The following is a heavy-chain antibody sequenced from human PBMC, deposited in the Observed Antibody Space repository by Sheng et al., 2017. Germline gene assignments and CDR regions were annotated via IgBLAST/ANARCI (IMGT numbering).Heavy chain of an antibody. CDR1: GFTFSNAW. D-gene: IGHD3-3*01. CDR2: IKSKTDGGTT. Sequence: EVQLVESGGGVVKPGGSLRLSCAASGFTFSNAWMSWVRQAPGKGLEWVGRIKSKTDGGTTDYAAPVKGRFTISRDDSKNTLYLQMNSLKTEDTAVYYCTTDDIRFLEWPKYYYYYGMDVWGQGTTVTVSS. J-gene: IGHJ6*02. CDR3: TTDDIRFLEWPKYYYYYGMDV. V-gene: IGHV3-15*01.